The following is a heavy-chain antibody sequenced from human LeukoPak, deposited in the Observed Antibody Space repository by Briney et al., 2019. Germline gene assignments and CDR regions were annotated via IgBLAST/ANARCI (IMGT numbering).Heavy chain of an antibody. Sequence: SETLSLTCTVSGGSISSYYWSWIRQPAGKGLEWIGRIYTSGSTNYNPSLKSRVTTSVDTSKNQFSLKLSSVTAADTAVYYCARVSPARSTANYYYYMDVWGKGTTVTVSS. CDR3: ARVSPARSTANYYYYMDV. CDR2: IYTSGST. CDR1: GGSISSYY. J-gene: IGHJ6*03. V-gene: IGHV4-4*07. D-gene: IGHD5-18*01.